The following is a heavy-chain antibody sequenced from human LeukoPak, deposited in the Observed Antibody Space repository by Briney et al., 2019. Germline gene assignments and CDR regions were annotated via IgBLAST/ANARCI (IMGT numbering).Heavy chain of an antibody. J-gene: IGHJ6*03. CDR1: GGSFSGYY. V-gene: IGHV4-34*01. Sequence: SETLSLTCAVYGGSFSGYYWSWIRQPPGKGLEWIGEINHSGSTNYNPSLKSRVTISVDTSKDQFSLKLSSVTAADTAVYYCAREPTRAYYYMDVWGKGTTVTISS. CDR2: INHSGST. CDR3: AREPTRAYYYMDV. D-gene: IGHD1-26*01.